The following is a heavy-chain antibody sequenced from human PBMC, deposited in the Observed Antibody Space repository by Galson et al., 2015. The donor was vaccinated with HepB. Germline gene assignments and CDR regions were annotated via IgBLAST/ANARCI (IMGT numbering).Heavy chain of an antibody. CDR3: TRRVPKRHYYYYMDV. Sequence: SVKVSCKASGYTFTSYDINWVRQATGQGLEWMGWMNPNSGNTGYAQKFQGRVTMTRNTSISTAYMELSSLRSEDTAVYYCTRRVPKRHYYYYMDVWGKGTTVTVSS. V-gene: IGHV1-8*01. D-gene: IGHD6-25*01. J-gene: IGHJ6*03. CDR1: GYTFTSYD. CDR2: MNPNSGNT.